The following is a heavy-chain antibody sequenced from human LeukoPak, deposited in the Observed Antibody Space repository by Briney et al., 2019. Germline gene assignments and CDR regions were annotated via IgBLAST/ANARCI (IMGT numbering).Heavy chain of an antibody. Sequence: RASVKVSCKASGYTFTGYYMHWVRQAPGQGLEWMGWINPNSGGTNYAQKFQGRVTMTRDTSISTAYMELSSLRSDDTAVYYCARDSCSSTSCPIDYWGQGTLVTVSS. CDR3: ARDSCSSTSCPIDY. D-gene: IGHD2-2*01. J-gene: IGHJ4*02. CDR1: GYTFTGYY. V-gene: IGHV1-2*02. CDR2: INPNSGGT.